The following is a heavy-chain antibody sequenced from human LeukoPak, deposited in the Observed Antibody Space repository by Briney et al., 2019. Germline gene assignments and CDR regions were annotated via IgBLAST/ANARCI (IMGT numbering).Heavy chain of an antibody. CDR3: ARDENGYVWGSFRA. CDR1: GGSISSSPYY. Sequence: SGALSPTCTVSGGSISSSPYYWGWVRQPPGKGLEWIGSIYYSGNTYYNPSRKSRVTISVDTSKNQFPLKVNSVTAADPAVYYCARDENGYVWGSFRAWGKGTLVTVSS. CDR2: IYYSGNT. D-gene: IGHD3-16*02. J-gene: IGHJ4*02. V-gene: IGHV4-39*06.